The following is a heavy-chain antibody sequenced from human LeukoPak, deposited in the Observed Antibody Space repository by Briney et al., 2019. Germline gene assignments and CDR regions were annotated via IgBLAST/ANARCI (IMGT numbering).Heavy chain of an antibody. CDR3: ARTRSGYYFDY. V-gene: IGHV3-48*02. J-gene: IGHJ4*02. D-gene: IGHD3-22*01. CDR2: ISGSSTTT. Sequence: GGSLRLSCAASGFTFSSFGMSWVRQAPGKGLEWISYISGSSTTTYYAESVKGRFTIPRDNAKNSLYLQMNSLRDEDTAVYYCARTRSGYYFDYWGQGSLVSASS. CDR1: GFTFSSFG.